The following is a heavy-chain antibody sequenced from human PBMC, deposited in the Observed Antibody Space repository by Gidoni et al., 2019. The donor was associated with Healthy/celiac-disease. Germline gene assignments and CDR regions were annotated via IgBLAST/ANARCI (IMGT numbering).Heavy chain of an antibody. V-gene: IGHV3-21*01. D-gene: IGHD3-3*01. Sequence: LVESGGGLVKSGGSLILSCAASGFTFSSYSLNWVRQAPGKGLEWVTSISSSSSYIYYADSVKGRFTISRDNAKNSLYLQMNSLRAEDTAVYYCARGLGYDFWSGYYDYYYYGMDVWGQGTTVTVSS. CDR2: ISSSSSYI. J-gene: IGHJ6*02. CDR3: ARGLGYDFWSGYYDYYYYGMDV. CDR1: GFTFSSYS.